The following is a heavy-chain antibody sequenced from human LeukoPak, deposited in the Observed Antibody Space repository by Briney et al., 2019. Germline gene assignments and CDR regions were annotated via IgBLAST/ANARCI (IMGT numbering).Heavy chain of an antibody. CDR3: ATAPYSPYTDV. D-gene: IGHD2-15*01. CDR1: EYPLTDLS. J-gene: IGHJ6*03. V-gene: IGHV1-24*01. CDR2: FDPENGHK. Sequence: ASVKVSCKVSEYPLTDLSLHWVRQAPGRAPECMGGFDPENGHKIYAPNFQGRLTMTEDTSTDTIYMELRSLRSEDTTMYYCATAPYSPYTDVCAKGTTATVPS.